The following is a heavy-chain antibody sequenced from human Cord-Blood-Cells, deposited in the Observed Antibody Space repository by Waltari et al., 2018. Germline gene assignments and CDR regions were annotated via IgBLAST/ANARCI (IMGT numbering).Heavy chain of an antibody. J-gene: IGHJ3*02. Sequence: QVQLVPSGAEVKKPGASVKVSCKASGYPVHGYYMHWVRQAPGQGLEWMGWINPNSGGTNYAQKFQGRVTMTRDTSISTAYMELSRLRSDDTAVYYCVWQLVRDAFDIWGQGTMVTVSS. D-gene: IGHD6-6*01. V-gene: IGHV1-2*02. CDR1: GYPVHGYY. CDR3: VWQLVRDAFDI. CDR2: INPNSGGT.